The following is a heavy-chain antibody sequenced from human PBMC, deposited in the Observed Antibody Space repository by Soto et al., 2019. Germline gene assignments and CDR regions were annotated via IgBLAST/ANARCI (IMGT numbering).Heavy chain of an antibody. CDR1: GGSISSSSYY. Sequence: PSETLSLTCTVSGGSISSSSYYWGWIRQPPGKGLEWIGSIYYSGSTYYNPSLKSRVTISVDTSKNQFSLKLSSVTAADTAVYYCARRANYYYDSSDDYWGQGTLVTVSS. D-gene: IGHD3-22*01. J-gene: IGHJ4*02. CDR2: IYYSGST. CDR3: ARRANYYYDSSDDY. V-gene: IGHV4-39*01.